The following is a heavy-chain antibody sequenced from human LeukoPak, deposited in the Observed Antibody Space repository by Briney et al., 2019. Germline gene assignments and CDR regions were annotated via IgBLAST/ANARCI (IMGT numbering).Heavy chain of an antibody. CDR2: MNPNSGNT. V-gene: IGHV1-8*01. D-gene: IGHD3-22*01. Sequence: ASEKVSCKASGYTFTSYDINWVRQATGQGLEWMGWMNPNSGNTGYAQKFQGSVTMTRNTSISTAHMELSSLRSEDTAVYYCAREGGDYYDSSGYYIVDYWGQGTLVTVSS. CDR3: AREGGDYYDSSGYYIVDY. CDR1: GYTFTSYD. J-gene: IGHJ4*02.